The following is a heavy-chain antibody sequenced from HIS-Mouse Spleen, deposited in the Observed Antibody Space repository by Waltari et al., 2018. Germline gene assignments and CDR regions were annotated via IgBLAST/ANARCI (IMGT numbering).Heavy chain of an antibody. V-gene: IGHV4-34*01. J-gene: IGHJ4*02. D-gene: IGHD1-7*01. CDR3: AGYNWNYGTDY. CDR2: IKHSGRT. Sequence: QVQLQQWGAGLLKPSETLSLTCAVHGGSFSGYYWSWIRQPPGKGLEWIGEIKHSGRTNYNPSLKSRVTISVDTSKNQFSLKLSSVTAADTAVYYCAGYNWNYGTDYWGQGTLVTVSS. CDR1: GGSFSGYY.